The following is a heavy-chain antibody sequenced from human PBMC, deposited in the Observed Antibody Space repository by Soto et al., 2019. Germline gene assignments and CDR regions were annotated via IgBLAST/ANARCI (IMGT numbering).Heavy chain of an antibody. Sequence: ASVKVSCKASGYTFTSYYMHWVRQAPGQGLEWMGIINPSGGSTSYAQKFQGRVTMTRDTSTSTVYMELSSLRSEDTAVYYCARDPNWNYDDYYYGMDVWGQGTTVTVSS. D-gene: IGHD1-7*01. CDR3: ARDPNWNYDDYYYGMDV. J-gene: IGHJ6*02. V-gene: IGHV1-46*01. CDR2: INPSGGST. CDR1: GYTFTSYY.